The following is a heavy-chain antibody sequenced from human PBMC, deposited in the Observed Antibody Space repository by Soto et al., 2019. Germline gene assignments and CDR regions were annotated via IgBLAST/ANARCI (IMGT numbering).Heavy chain of an antibody. Sequence: EVQLLESGGGLVQPGGSLRLSCAASGFTFSSYAMSWVRQAPGKGLEWVSAISGSGGSTYYADSVKGRFTISRDNSKNTLYLHINSLRAEDTAVYYCAKRSSGGEYYFDYWGQGTLVTVSS. CDR3: AKRSSGGEYYFDY. V-gene: IGHV3-23*01. D-gene: IGHD3-10*01. CDR1: GFTFSSYA. CDR2: ISGSGGST. J-gene: IGHJ4*02.